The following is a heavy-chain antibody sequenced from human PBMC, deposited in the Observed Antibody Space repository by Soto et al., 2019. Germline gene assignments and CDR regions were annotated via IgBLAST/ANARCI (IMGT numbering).Heavy chain of an antibody. CDR2: ISSGGSTI. V-gene: IGHV3-48*03. D-gene: IGHD3-16*02. Sequence: GSLRLSCAASGFTFSSYEMNWVRQAPGKWLEWVSYISSGGSTIYYADSVRGRFTISRDNAKNSLYLQMNSLRAEDTAVYYCARDDSGYPSYFHYWGQGTLVTVSS. CDR3: ARDDSGYPSYFHY. CDR1: GFTFSSYE. J-gene: IGHJ4*02.